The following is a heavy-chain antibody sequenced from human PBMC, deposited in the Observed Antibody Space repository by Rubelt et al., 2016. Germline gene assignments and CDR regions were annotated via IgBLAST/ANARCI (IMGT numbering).Heavy chain of an antibody. CDR2: IWYDGSNK. V-gene: IGHV3-33*01. Sequence: QVQLVESGGGVVQPGRSLRLSCAASGFTFSNYGMHWVRQAPGKGLEWVAVIWYDGSNKFYADSVKGRFTISRDNSKNKLYLQMNSLRAEDTAVYYCARRSGGCPDYWGQGTLVTVSS. D-gene: IGHD4-23*01. CDR1: GFTFSNYG. J-gene: IGHJ4*02. CDR3: ARRSGGCPDY.